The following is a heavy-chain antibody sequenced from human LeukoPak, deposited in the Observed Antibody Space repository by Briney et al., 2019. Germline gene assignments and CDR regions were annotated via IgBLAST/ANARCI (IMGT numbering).Heavy chain of an antibody. J-gene: IGHJ6*03. CDR3: ARGCSGGSCYSFIGYYYYMDV. Sequence: GASVKVSCKASGGTFSSYAISWLRQAPGQGLEWMGGIIPIFGTANYAQKFQGRVTITADESTSTAYMELSSLRSDDTAVYYCARGCSGGSCYSFIGYYYYMDVWGKGTTVTVSS. CDR2: IIPIFGTA. CDR1: GGTFSSYA. V-gene: IGHV1-69*13. D-gene: IGHD2-15*01.